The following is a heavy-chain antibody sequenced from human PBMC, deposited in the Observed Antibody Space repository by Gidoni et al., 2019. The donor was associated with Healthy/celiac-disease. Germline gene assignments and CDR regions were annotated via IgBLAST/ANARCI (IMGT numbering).Heavy chain of an antibody. J-gene: IGHJ5*02. D-gene: IGHD2-15*01. V-gene: IGHV3-30*18. Sequence: QVQLVASGGGVVQPGSSLILSCAASGFTFSSYGMHWVRQAPGKGLEWVAVISYDGSNKYYADSVKGRFTISRDNSKNTLYLQMNSLRAEDTAVYYCAKGYCSGGSCYGIDDPWGQGTLVTVSS. CDR2: ISYDGSNK. CDR3: AKGYCSGGSCYGIDDP. CDR1: GFTFSSYG.